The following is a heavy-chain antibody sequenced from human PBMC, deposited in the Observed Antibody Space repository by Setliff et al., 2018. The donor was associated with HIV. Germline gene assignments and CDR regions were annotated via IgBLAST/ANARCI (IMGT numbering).Heavy chain of an antibody. V-gene: IGHV4-39*01. D-gene: IGHD6-19*01. CDR2: IYYSGST. CDR3: ATLHSSGWPYYSDY. Sequence: SETLSLTCTVSGGSIRSTSYYWGWIRQPPGKGLEWIGSIYYSGSTYYNPSLKSRVTISVDTSKNQFSLKLSSVTAADTAVYYCATLHSSGWPYYSDYWGQGILVTVSS. CDR1: GGSIRSTSYY. J-gene: IGHJ4*02.